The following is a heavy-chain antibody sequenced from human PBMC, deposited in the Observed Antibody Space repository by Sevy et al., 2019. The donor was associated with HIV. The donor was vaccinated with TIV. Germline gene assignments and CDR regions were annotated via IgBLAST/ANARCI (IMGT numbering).Heavy chain of an antibody. CDR3: ARDLIRTLWYFDL. CDR2: ISSSSNYI. Sequence: GGFLRLSCAASGFTFSSYSMNWVRQAPGKGLEWISSISSSSNYIYYADSVKGRFTISRDNAQNSLYLQMNSLRAEDTAVYYCARDLIRTLWYFDLWGRGTVVTVSS. J-gene: IGHJ2*01. D-gene: IGHD3-22*01. V-gene: IGHV3-21*01. CDR1: GFTFSSYS.